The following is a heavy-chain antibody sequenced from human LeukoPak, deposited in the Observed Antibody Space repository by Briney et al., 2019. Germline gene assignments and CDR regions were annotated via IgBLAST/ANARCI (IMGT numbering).Heavy chain of an antibody. J-gene: IGHJ4*02. CDR1: GFTFSSYW. D-gene: IGHD6-13*01. Sequence: GGSLRLSCAASGFTFSSYWMHWVRQAPGKWLVWVSRINSDGSSTSYADSVKGRFTISRDNAKNTLYLQMNSLRAEDTAVYYCARVGSSSWYESDYWGQGTLVTVSS. CDR3: ARVGSSSWYESDY. V-gene: IGHV3-74*01. CDR2: INSDGSST.